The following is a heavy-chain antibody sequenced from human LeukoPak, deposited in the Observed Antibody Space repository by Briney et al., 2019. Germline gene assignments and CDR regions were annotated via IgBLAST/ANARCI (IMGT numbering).Heavy chain of an antibody. V-gene: IGHV4-30-4*08. CDR1: GGSISSGDYY. CDR3: ARAGNWNDGDAFDI. D-gene: IGHD1-20*01. CDR2: IYYSGST. J-gene: IGHJ3*02. Sequence: KPSETLSLTCTVSGGSISSGDYYWSWIRQPPGKGLEWIGYIYYSGSTYYNPSLKSRVTISVDTSKNQFSLKLSSVTAADTAVYCCARAGNWNDGDAFDIWGQGTMVTVSS.